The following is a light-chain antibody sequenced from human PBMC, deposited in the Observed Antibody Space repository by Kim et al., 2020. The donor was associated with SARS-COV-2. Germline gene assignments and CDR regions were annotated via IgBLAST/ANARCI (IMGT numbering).Light chain of an antibody. V-gene: IGKV3-15*01. Sequence: EIVMTQSPATLSVSPGERATLSGRASQSVSSNLAWYQQKPGQAPRLLIYGASTRATGIPARFSGSGSGTEFTLTISSLQSEYFAVYYCQQYNNWPPGTFRQGTKVDIK. J-gene: IGKJ1*01. CDR2: GAS. CDR3: QQYNNWPPGT. CDR1: QSVSSN.